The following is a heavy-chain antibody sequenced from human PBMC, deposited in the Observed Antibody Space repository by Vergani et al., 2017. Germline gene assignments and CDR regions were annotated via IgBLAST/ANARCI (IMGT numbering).Heavy chain of an antibody. CDR1: GGSISSGGYY. V-gene: IGHV4-61*02. D-gene: IGHD3-22*01. J-gene: IGHJ3*02. CDR2: IYTSGST. Sequence: QVQLQESGPGLVKPSQTLSLTCTVSGGSISSGGYYWSWIRQPAGKGLEWIGRIYTSGSTNYNPSLKSRVTMSVDTSKNQFSLKLSSVTAADTAVYYCARDWYNLDSSGYYADAFDIWGQGTMVTVSS. CDR3: ARDWYNLDSSGYYADAFDI.